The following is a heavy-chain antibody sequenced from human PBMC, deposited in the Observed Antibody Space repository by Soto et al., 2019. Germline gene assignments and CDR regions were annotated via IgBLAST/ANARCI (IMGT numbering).Heavy chain of an antibody. CDR1: GGSISSSSYY. CDR3: AVLFGVVTNWLDP. V-gene: IGHV4-39*01. Sequence: SETLSLTCTVSGGSISSSSYYWGWIRQPPGKGLEWIGSIYYSGSTYYNPSLKSRVTISVDTSKNQFSLKLSSVTAADTAVYYCAVLFGVVTNWLDPRGQRTLVTVSS. CDR2: IYYSGST. J-gene: IGHJ5*02. D-gene: IGHD3-3*01.